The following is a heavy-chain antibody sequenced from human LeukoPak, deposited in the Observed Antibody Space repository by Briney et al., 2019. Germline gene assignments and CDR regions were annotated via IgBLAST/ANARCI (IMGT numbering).Heavy chain of an antibody. Sequence: PSETLSLTCAVYGGSFCGYYWSWIRQPPGKGLEWIGEINHSGSTNYNPSLKSRVTISVDTSKNQFSLKLSSVTAADTAVYYCARDLGAFDIWGQGTMVTVSS. V-gene: IGHV4-34*01. CDR3: ARDLGAFDI. CDR2: INHSGST. J-gene: IGHJ3*02. CDR1: GGSFCGYY.